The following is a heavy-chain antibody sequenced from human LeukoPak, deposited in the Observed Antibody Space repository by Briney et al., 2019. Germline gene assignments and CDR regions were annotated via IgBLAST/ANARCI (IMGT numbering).Heavy chain of an antibody. CDR3: AKDINRRDGYKGFDY. V-gene: IGHV3-23*01. J-gene: IGHJ4*02. D-gene: IGHD5-24*01. CDR2: ISGSGGST. CDR1: GFTFSSYA. Sequence: GGSLRLSCAASGFTFSSYAMSWVRQAPGKGLEWVPAISGSGGSTYYADSVKGRFTISRDNSKNTLYLQMNSLRAEDTAVYYCAKDINRRDGYKGFDYWGQGTLVTVSS.